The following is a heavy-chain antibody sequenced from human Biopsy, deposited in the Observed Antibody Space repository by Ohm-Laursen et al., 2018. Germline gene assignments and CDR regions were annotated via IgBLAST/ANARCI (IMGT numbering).Heavy chain of an antibody. J-gene: IGHJ4*02. CDR1: GGSFSGYY. CDR2: MNHGGST. D-gene: IGHD1-20*01. CDR3: ARGSNWNDWSFDY. Sequence: SDTLSLTWAVFGGSFSGYYWSWIRQPPGKGLEWIGEMNHGGSTNYNSSLKSRVTISVDTSKNQFSLKMNSVTAADTAVYYCARGSNWNDWSFDYWGQGALVTVSS. V-gene: IGHV4-34*01.